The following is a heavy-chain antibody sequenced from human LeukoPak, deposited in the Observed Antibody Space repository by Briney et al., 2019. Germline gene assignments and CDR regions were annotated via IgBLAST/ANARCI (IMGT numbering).Heavy chain of an antibody. CDR2: IYYSGST. Sequence: PSETLSLTCTVSGGSISSGGYYRSWIRQHPGKGLEWIGYIYYSGSTYYNPSLKSRVSISADTSKHQFSLKLSSVTAADTAVYYCARDERYCTSTTCHNWFDPWGQGTLVTVSS. J-gene: IGHJ5*02. D-gene: IGHD2-2*01. CDR1: GGSISSGGYY. V-gene: IGHV4-31*03. CDR3: ARDERYCTSTTCHNWFDP.